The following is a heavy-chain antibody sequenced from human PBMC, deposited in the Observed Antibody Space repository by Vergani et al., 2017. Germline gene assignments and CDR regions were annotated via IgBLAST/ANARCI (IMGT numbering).Heavy chain of an antibody. Sequence: QVQLQESGPGLVKPSETLSLTCTVSGGSISSYYWSWIRQPPGKGLEWIGYIYYSGSTNYNPSLKGRVTIPVDTSKNQFSLKLSSVTAADTAVYYCARDSGYDGGPDAFDIWGQGTMVTVSS. CDR2: IYYSGST. CDR3: ARDSGYDGGPDAFDI. D-gene: IGHD5-12*01. J-gene: IGHJ3*02. V-gene: IGHV4-59*01. CDR1: GGSISSYY.